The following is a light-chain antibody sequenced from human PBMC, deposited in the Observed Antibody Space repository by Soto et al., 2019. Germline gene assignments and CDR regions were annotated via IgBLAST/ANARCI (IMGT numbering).Light chain of an antibody. CDR1: QSVSSN. V-gene: IGKV3D-15*01. CDR3: QQYHGYSLT. CDR2: GAS. J-gene: IGKJ1*01. Sequence: EVVLTQSTATLSVSAGERAGLSCRASQSVSSNLAWYQQKPGQPPRLLIFGASTRATGIPARFSGSGSEAEFTLTISGLQPDDFATYYSQQYHGYSLTFGQGTKVDI.